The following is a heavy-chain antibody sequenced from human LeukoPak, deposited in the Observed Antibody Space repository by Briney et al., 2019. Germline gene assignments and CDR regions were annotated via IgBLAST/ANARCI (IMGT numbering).Heavy chain of an antibody. CDR2: ISGSGGRT. CDR1: GFSFNNYA. CDR3: ARTLVGATPGPDCYLDS. D-gene: IGHD1-26*01. V-gene: IGHV3-23*01. J-gene: IGHJ4*02. Sequence: GGSLRLSCEASGFSFNNYAMTWVRQAPGKGLEWVSAISGSGGRTYYPDSVKGRFTIPRDNSKNTLYLQINNLRAEDTAVYYCARTLVGATPGPDCYLDSWGQGTLVTVFS.